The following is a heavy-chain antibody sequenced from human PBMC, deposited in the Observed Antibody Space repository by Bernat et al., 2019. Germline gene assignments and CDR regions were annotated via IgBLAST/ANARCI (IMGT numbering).Heavy chain of an antibody. CDR2: MNHAGST. J-gene: IGHJ2*01. V-gene: IGHV4-34*01. Sequence: QVQLQESGPGLVKPSGTLSLTCAVYGGSFSGYFWTWIRQPPGKGLEWIAEMNHAGSTNYNPSLKSRVTISIDTSKNQFSLKLASVTAADTAVYYCARGLGRRYFDLWGRDTRVTVSS. D-gene: IGHD2-15*01. CDR1: GGSFSGYF. CDR3: ARGLGRRYFDL.